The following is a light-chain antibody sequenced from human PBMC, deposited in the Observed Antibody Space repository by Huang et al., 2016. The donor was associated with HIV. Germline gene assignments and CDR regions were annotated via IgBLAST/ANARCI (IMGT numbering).Light chain of an antibody. Sequence: DIRMTQSPSSLSASVGDRVTITCQASQEINTYLNWYQQKPGEAPNLRIYETSNLELGVPARFSGRGAGTDFTFPISGLQPEDTGTYFCQQYHSLRTVGQGTRLEIK. CDR3: QQYHSLRT. CDR2: ETS. V-gene: IGKV1-33*01. CDR1: QEINTY. J-gene: IGKJ5*01.